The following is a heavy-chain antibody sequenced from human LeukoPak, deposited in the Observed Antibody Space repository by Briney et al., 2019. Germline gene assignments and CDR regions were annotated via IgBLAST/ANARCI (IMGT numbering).Heavy chain of an antibody. CDR2: INSDGNSI. CDR1: GFTFSNYW. D-gene: IGHD2-15*01. J-gene: IGHJ4*02. CDR3: ARDLGYCSGGSCYSSDY. Sequence: GGSLRLSCAASGFTFSNYWMHWVRQAPGKGLVWVSRINSDGNSISYADSVEGRFTISRDNAKNTLYLQMNSLRVEDTAVYYCARDLGYCSGGSCYSSDYWGQGTLVTVSS. V-gene: IGHV3-74*01.